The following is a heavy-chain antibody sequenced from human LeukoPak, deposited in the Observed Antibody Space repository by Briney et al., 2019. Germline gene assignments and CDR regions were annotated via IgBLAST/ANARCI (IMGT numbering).Heavy chain of an antibody. CDR3: ARVDWWKYEFDP. Sequence: SETLSLTCTVSGGSISSSSYYWGWIRQPPGKGLEWIGEINHSGSTNYNPSLKSRVTISVDTSKNQFSLKLSSVTAADTAVYYCARVDWWKYEFDPWGQGTLVTVSS. J-gene: IGHJ5*02. CDR1: GGSISSSSYY. D-gene: IGHD2-15*01. V-gene: IGHV4-39*07. CDR2: INHSGST.